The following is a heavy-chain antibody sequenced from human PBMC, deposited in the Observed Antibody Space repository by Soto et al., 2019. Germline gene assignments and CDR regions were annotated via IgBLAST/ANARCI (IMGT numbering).Heavy chain of an antibody. Sequence: QVQLQESGPGLVKPSETLSLTCSVSGGSISNNCWSWIRQPPGKGLEWIGYIHDSGSTNYNPSLKSRVTISVDTSKKQFSLKMSSLTAADTAVYYCARVGDIDLSNWYFDLWGRGTLVTVTS. CDR3: ARVGDIDLSNWYFDL. D-gene: IGHD2-15*01. CDR1: GGSISNNC. CDR2: IHDSGST. V-gene: IGHV4-59*01. J-gene: IGHJ2*01.